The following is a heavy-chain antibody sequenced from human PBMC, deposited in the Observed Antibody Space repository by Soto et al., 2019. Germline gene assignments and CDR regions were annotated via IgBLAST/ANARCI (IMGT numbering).Heavy chain of an antibody. V-gene: IGHV4-59*01. J-gene: IGHJ4*02. CDR1: GGSISSYY. CDR2: IYYSGST. D-gene: IGHD6-13*01. Sequence: SETLSLTCTVSGGSISSYYWSWIRQPPGKGLEWIGYIYYSGSTNYNPSLKSRVTISVDTSKNQFSLKLSSVTAADTAVYYCARGGHLVPPLPFDYWGQRTLVTVSS. CDR3: ARGGHLVPPLPFDY.